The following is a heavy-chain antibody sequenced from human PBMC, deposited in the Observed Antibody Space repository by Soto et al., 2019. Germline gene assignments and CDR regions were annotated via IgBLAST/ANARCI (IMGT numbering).Heavy chain of an antibody. CDR2: ISGSSGYT. J-gene: IGHJ4*02. D-gene: IGHD1-26*01. V-gene: IGHV3-11*06. Sequence: PGGSLRLSCAASGFSFSDSYMSWVRQAPGKGLEWVAYISGSSGYTGYADSVKGRFTISRDNSKNTLYLQMNSLRAEDTAVYYCAGDLWELSPLYYFDYWGQGTLVTVSS. CDR3: AGDLWELSPLYYFDY. CDR1: GFSFSDSY.